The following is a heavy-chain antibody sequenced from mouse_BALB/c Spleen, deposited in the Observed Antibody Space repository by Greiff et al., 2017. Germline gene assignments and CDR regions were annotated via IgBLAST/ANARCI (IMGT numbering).Heavy chain of an antibody. CDR1: GFTFSDYY. Sequence: EVNVVESGGGLVKPGGSLKLSCAASGFTFSDYYMYWVRQTPEKRLEWVATISDGGSYTYYPDSVKGRFTISRDNAKNNLYLQMSSLKSEDTAMYYCARDPGDYWGQGTTLTVSS. V-gene: IGHV5-4*02. CDR2: ISDGGSYT. CDR3: ARDPGDY. J-gene: IGHJ2*01.